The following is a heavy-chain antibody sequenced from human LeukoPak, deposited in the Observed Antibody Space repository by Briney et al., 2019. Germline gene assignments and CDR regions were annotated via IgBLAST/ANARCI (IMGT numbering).Heavy chain of an antibody. CDR2: ISGSGGST. V-gene: IGHV3-23*01. J-gene: IGHJ3*02. D-gene: IGHD3-10*01. Sequence: GGSLRLSCAASGFTFSSYAMSWVRQAPGKGLEWVSAISGSGGSTYYADSVKGRFTISRDNSKNTLYLQMNSLRAEDTAVYYCAKDLITMVRGVIITPDAFDIWGQGTMVTVSS. CDR3: AKDLITMVRGVIITPDAFDI. CDR1: GFTFSSYA.